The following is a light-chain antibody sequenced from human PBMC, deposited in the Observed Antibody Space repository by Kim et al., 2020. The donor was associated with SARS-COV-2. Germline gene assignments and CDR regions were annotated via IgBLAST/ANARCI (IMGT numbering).Light chain of an antibody. CDR1: KLGDKS. Sequence: GSRGQTASITCSGYKLGDKSPYWYQQKPGRSPVLVIYHSTKRPSGISERFSGAISGNTATLIISGTQSMDEADYYCQAWDSNTAVFGTGTKVTVL. V-gene: IGLV3-1*01. CDR3: QAWDSNTAV. CDR2: HST. J-gene: IGLJ1*01.